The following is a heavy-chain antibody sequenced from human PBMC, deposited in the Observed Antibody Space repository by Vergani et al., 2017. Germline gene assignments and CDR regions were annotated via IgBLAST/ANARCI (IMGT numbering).Heavy chain of an antibody. J-gene: IGHJ5*02. CDR3: AGEGGPTPVAGSNWFDP. Sequence: QVQLVQSGAEVKKPGASVKVSCKASGYTFTGYYMHWVRQAPGQGLEWMGWINPNSGGTNYAQKFQGRVTMTRDTSISTAFMELSRLRADDTAVYYCAGEGGPTPVAGSNWFDPWGQGTLVTVSS. V-gene: IGHV1-2*02. CDR2: INPNSGGT. D-gene: IGHD6-19*01. CDR1: GYTFTGYY.